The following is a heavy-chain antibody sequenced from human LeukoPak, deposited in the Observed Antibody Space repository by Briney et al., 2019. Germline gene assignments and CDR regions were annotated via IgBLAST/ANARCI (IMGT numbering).Heavy chain of an antibody. D-gene: IGHD2/OR15-2a*01. J-gene: IGHJ4*02. V-gene: IGHV3-9*01. CDR2: ISWNSGSI. CDR1: GFTFDDYA. CDR3: AKDRIGLSFRYFDY. Sequence: GGFLRLSCAASGFTFDDYAMHWVRQAPGKGLEWVSGISWNSGSIGYADSVKGRFTISRDNAKNSLYLQMNSLRAEDTALYYCAKDRIGLSFRYFDYWGQGTLVTVSS.